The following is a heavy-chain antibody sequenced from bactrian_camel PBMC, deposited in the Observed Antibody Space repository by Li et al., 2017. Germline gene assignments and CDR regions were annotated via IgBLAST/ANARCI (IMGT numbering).Heavy chain of an antibody. CDR2: ISADGRT. D-gene: IGHD6*01. V-gene: IGHV3S55*01. Sequence: IGWFRRAPGKEREEVAFISADGRTIYADSVKGRFTISQENTKNTLYLQMNSLKPDDSGMYYCAASPFGGGWRSLSSPRNGSKNDRYTIWGQGTQVTVS. J-gene: IGHJ4*01. CDR3: AASPFGGGWRSLSSPRNGSKNDRYTI.